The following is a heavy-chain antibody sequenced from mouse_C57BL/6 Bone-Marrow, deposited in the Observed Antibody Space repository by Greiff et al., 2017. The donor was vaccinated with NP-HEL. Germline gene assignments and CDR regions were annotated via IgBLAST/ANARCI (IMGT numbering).Heavy chain of an antibody. CDR2: IRSKSNNYAT. J-gene: IGHJ4*01. CDR1: GFSFNTYA. Sequence: EAGGGLVQPKGSLKLSCAASGFSFNTYAMNWVRQAPGKGLEWVARIRSKSNNYATYYADSVKDRFTISRDDSESMLYLQMNNLKTEETAMYYCVRLDYDEVYAMDYWGQGTSVTVSS. CDR3: VRLDYDEVYAMDY. V-gene: IGHV10-1*01. D-gene: IGHD2-4*01.